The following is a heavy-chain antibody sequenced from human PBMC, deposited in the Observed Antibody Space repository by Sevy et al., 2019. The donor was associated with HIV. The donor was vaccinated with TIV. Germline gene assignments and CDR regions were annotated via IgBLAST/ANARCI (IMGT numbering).Heavy chain of an antibody. CDR3: AKDLSNSWSGMDV. CDR1: EFTFSFYA. D-gene: IGHD6-13*01. V-gene: IGHV3-30*02. CDR2: IHNDGNKK. Sequence: QLGGSLRLSCSASEFTFSFYAMHWVRQAPGKGLERVAFIHNDGNKKYYAESVKGRFTISRDNSKNTVYLQMNSLRVEDTAVYYCAKDLSNSWSGMDVWGQGTTVTVSS. J-gene: IGHJ6*02.